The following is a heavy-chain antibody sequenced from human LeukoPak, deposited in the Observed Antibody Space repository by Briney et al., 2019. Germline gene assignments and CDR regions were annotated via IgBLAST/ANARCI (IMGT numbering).Heavy chain of an antibody. D-gene: IGHD3-22*01. CDR1: GGSISNYY. V-gene: IGHV4-59*01. J-gene: IGHJ3*02. CDR3: ARRKGSSGPDRNAFGI. CDR2: INYSGST. Sequence: SETLSLTCTVSGGSISNYYWSWIRQPPGKGLEWIGYINYSGSTNYNPSLKSRVTISVDTSKNQFSLKLSSVTAADTAVYYCARRKGSSGPDRNAFGIWGQGTVFTVSS.